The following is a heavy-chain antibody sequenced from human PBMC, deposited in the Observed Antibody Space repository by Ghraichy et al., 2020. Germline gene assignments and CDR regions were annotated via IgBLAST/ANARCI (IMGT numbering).Heavy chain of an antibody. D-gene: IGHD1-26*01. V-gene: IGHV4-39*01. CDR3: ARQGLAGSYFFRVPPGV. CDR2: IYYSGST. J-gene: IGHJ4*02. CDR1: GGSISSSSYY. Sequence: ESLNISCTVSGGSISSSSYYWGWIRQPPGKGLEWIGSIYYSGSTYYNPSLKSRVTISVDTSKNQFSLKLSSVTAADTAVYYCARQGLAGSYFFRVPPGVWGQGTLVTVSS.